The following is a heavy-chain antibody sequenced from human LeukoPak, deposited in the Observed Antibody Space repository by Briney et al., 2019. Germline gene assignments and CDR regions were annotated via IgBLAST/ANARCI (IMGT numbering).Heavy chain of an antibody. D-gene: IGHD6-19*01. V-gene: IGHV1-69*01. Sequence: SVKVSCKASGGTFSSYAISWVRQAPGQGLEWMGGIIPIFGTANYAQKFQGRVTITADESTSTAYMELSSLRSEDTAVYYCASGAWHSSFLHPVDVWGKGTTVTVSS. CDR2: IIPIFGTA. J-gene: IGHJ6*04. CDR1: GGTFSSYA. CDR3: ASGAWHSSFLHPVDV.